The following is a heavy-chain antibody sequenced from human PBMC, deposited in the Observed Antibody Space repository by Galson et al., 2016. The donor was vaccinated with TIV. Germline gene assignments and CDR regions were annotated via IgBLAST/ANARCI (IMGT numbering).Heavy chain of an antibody. Sequence: SVKVSCKASGYTFTRHYMHWVRQAPGQGLEWMGMINPITGITTYAQNFQGRVTMTRDTSTSTVQMELSSLRSEDTAVYYCARWFDSSGYYYFDYWGQGSLITVSS. J-gene: IGHJ4*02. CDR1: GYTFTRHY. CDR2: INPITGIT. D-gene: IGHD3-22*01. CDR3: ARWFDSSGYYYFDY. V-gene: IGHV1-46*01.